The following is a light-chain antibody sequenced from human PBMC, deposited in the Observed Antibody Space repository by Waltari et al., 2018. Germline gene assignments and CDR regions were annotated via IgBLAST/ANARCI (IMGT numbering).Light chain of an antibody. CDR3: QQYSTTSWT. CDR2: RAS. Sequence: DIQMTQSPSTLSASVGDRVTITCRASQSISNWLAWYQQKPGKAPKLLIYRASSLESGVPSRFSGSGSGTEFTLIISSLQPDDLATYYCQQYSTTSWTFGQGTKVEIK. J-gene: IGKJ1*01. V-gene: IGKV1-5*03. CDR1: QSISNW.